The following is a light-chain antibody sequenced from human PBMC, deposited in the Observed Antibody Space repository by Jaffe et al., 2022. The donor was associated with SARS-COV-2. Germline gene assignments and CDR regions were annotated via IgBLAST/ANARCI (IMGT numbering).Light chain of an antibody. Sequence: DIVVTQSPDSLALSLGERATINCKSSQSVLSSSNNKNYFSWYQQKPGQPPKLLIYWASTRASGVPDRFSGSGSETDFTLTISSLQAEDVAVYYCQQYFGTPRMFGQGTKVELK. CDR1: QSVLSSSNNKNY. CDR3: QQYFGTPRM. CDR2: WAS. J-gene: IGKJ1*01. V-gene: IGKV4-1*01.